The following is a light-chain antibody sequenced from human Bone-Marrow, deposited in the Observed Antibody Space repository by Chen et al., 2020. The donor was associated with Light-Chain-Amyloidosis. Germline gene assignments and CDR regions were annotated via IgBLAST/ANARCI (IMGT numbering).Light chain of an antibody. CDR2: DVT. J-gene: IGLJ1*01. Sequence: QSALTQPASVSGYPGQSITIPCTGTISDIGLYNFVSWYQQHPGKAPKLMIYDVTNRPSGVSSRFSGSKSGTTVSLTILGLQAEDEAIYFCSSYSNGSTYVFGPGTKVTVL. CDR1: ISDIGLYNF. V-gene: IGLV2-14*03. CDR3: SSYSNGSTYV.